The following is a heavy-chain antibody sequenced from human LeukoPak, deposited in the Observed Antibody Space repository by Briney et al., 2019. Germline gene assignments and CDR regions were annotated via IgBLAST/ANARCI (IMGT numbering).Heavy chain of an antibody. Sequence: GGSLRLSCAASGFTFSSYAMSWVRQAPGKGLEWVSGISGSGSYTYYADSVKGRFAISRDNSKNTLYLQMNSLRAEDTAVYYCAKLAHLRGGSGYDPIYYYYGMDVWGQGTTVTVSS. V-gene: IGHV3-23*01. CDR2: ISGSGSYT. CDR1: GFTFSSYA. D-gene: IGHD5-12*01. J-gene: IGHJ6*02. CDR3: AKLAHLRGGSGYDPIYYYYGMDV.